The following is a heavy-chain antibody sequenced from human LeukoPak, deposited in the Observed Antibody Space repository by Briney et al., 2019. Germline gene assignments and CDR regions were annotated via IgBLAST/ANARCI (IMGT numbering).Heavy chain of an antibody. CDR3: AKDGTGSWGMDV. D-gene: IGHD1-14*01. V-gene: IGHV3-23*01. Sequence: GGSLRLSCAASGFTFSSYAMSWVRQAPGKGLEWVSAISGSGGSTYYADSVKGRFTISGDNSKSTLYLQMNSLRAEDTAVYYCAKDGTGSWGMDVWGQGTTVTVSS. J-gene: IGHJ6*02. CDR2: ISGSGGST. CDR1: GFTFSSYA.